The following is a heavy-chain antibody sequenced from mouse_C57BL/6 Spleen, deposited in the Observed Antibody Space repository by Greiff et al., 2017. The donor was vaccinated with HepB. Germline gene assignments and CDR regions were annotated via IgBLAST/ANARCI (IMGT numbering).Heavy chain of an antibody. CDR1: GFTFSDAW. CDR3: IDGPWFAY. CDR2: IRNKANNHAT. Sequence: EVKVEESGGGLVQPGGSMKLSCAASGFTFSDAWMDWVRQSPEKGLEWVAEIRNKANNHATYYAESVKGRFTISRDDSKSSVYLQMNSLRAEDTGIYYCIDGPWFAYWGQGTLVTVSA. D-gene: IGHD2-3*01. V-gene: IGHV6-6*01. J-gene: IGHJ3*01.